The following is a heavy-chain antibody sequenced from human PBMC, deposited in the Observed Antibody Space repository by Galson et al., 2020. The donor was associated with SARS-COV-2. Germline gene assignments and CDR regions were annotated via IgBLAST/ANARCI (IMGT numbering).Heavy chain of an antibody. J-gene: IGHJ2*01. CDR1: GYSVSTTNY. CDR3: ARQGINMIVLVTVPGWYFDL. D-gene: IGHD3-22*01. CDR2: VYPSGTP. Sequence: SETLSLTCTVSGYSVSTTNYWGWVRQPPGRGLEWIRSVYPSGTPYSNPPLKSRVTIPVDTSKDQFSLRLDSVTAADTALYYCARQGINMIVLVTVPGWYFDLWGRGTLVTVSS. V-gene: IGHV4-38-2*02.